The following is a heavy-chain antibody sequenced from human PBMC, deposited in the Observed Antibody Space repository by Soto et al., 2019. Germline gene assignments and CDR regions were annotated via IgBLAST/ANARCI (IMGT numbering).Heavy chain of an antibody. D-gene: IGHD3-3*02. Sequence: GGSLRLSCAASGFTFSSYAMHWVRQAPGKGLEWVAVISYDGSNKYYADSVKGRFTISRDNSKNTLYLQMNSLRAEDTAVYYCARDRISGEGAHLDYYGMDVWGQGTTVTVSS. CDR1: GFTFSSYA. CDR2: ISYDGSNK. CDR3: ARDRISGEGAHLDYYGMDV. J-gene: IGHJ6*02. V-gene: IGHV3-30-3*01.